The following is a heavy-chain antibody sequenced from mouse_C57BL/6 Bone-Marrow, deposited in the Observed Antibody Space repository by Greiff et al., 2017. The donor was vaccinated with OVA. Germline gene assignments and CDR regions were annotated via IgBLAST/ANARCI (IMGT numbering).Heavy chain of an antibody. CDR1: GYTFTSYG. CDR2: IYPRSGNT. J-gene: IGHJ4*01. D-gene: IGHD2-5*01. V-gene: IGHV1-81*01. Sequence: VQLQESGAELARPGASVNLSCKASGYTFTSYGISWVKQRTGQGLEWIGEIYPRSGNTYYNEKFKGKATLTADKSSSTAYMELRSLTSEDSAVYFCARERGYSNYEDYYAMDYWGQGTSVTVSS. CDR3: ARERGYSNYEDYYAMDY.